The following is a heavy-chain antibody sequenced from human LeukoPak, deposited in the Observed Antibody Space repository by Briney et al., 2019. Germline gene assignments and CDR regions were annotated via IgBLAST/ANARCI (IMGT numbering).Heavy chain of an antibody. J-gene: IGHJ4*02. CDR1: GYTFTSYG. V-gene: IGHV1-18*01. D-gene: IGHD3-22*01. CDR2: ISAYNGNT. Sequence: ASVKVSCKASGYTFTSYGISWVRQAPGQGLEWMGWISAYNGNTNYAQKLQGRVTMTTDTSTSTAYMELRSLRPDDTAVYYCARGRITMIVVVGPFDYWGQGTLVTVSS. CDR3: ARGRITMIVVVGPFDY.